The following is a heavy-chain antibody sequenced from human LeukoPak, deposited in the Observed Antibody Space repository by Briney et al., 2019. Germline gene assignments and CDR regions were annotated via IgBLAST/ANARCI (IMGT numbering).Heavy chain of an antibody. D-gene: IGHD6-19*01. Sequence: PGGSLRLSCAASGFTFSSYGMHWVRQAPGKGLEWVAVISYDGSNKYYADSVKGRFTISRDNSKNTLYLQMNSLRAEDTAVYYCARASSSGWYVQFDYWGQGTLVTVSS. J-gene: IGHJ4*02. CDR1: GFTFSSYG. V-gene: IGHV3-30*03. CDR3: ARASSSGWYVQFDY. CDR2: ISYDGSNK.